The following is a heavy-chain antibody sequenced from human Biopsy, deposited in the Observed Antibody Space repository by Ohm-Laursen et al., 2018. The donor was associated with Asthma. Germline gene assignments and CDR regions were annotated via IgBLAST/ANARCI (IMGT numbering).Heavy chain of an antibody. D-gene: IGHD3-3*01. CDR2: ISSRGSNL. CDR3: ARMITIFGVVSRGMDV. Sequence: SLRLSCSASGFSFSDYYMMWIRQAPGKGLEWVAYISSRGSNLYYADSVKGRFTISRDNAKNSLYLQMNSLRDEDTAVYYCARMITIFGVVSRGMDVWGQGTTVTVSS. CDR1: GFSFSDYY. V-gene: IGHV3-11*04. J-gene: IGHJ6*02.